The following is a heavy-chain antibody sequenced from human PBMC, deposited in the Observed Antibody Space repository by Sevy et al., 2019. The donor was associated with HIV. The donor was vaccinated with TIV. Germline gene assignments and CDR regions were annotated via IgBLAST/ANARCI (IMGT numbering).Heavy chain of an antibody. D-gene: IGHD6-19*01. CDR2: IYYSGST. V-gene: IGHV4-39*01. Sequence: SETLSLTCTVSGGSISSSSYYWGWIRQPPGKGLEWIGSIYYSGSTYYNPSLKSRVTIPVDTSKNQFSLKLSSVTAADTAVYYCARQGAVAVRFDYWGQGTLVTVSS. CDR1: GGSISSSSYY. J-gene: IGHJ4*02. CDR3: ARQGAVAVRFDY.